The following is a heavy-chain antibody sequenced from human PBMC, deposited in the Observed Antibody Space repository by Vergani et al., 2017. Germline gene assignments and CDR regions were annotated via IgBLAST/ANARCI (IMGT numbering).Heavy chain of an antibody. D-gene: IGHD5-24*01. J-gene: IGHJ4*02. Sequence: QVQLVESGGGVVQPGGSLRLSCAASGFTFSSYGMHWVRQAPGKGLEWVAFIRDDGSNKYYADSVEGRFTISRDNSKNTLYLQMNSLRAEDTAVYYCAKDQVTERWLRFDDWGQGTLVTVSS. CDR1: GFTFSSYG. V-gene: IGHV3-30*02. CDR2: IRDDGSNK. CDR3: AKDQVTERWLRFDD.